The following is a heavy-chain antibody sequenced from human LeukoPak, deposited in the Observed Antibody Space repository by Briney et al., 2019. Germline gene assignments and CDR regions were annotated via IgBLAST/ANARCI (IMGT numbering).Heavy chain of an antibody. CDR2: MNPNSGNT. V-gene: IGHV1-8*01. J-gene: IGHJ4*02. CDR3: ARTYYGSGSYYGY. Sequence: ASVKVSCKASGYTFTSYDINWVRQAAGQGLEWMGWMNPNSGNTGYAQKFQGRVTMTRNTSISTAYMELSSLRSEDTAVYYCARTYYGSGSYYGYWGQGILVTVSS. CDR1: GYTFTSYD. D-gene: IGHD3-10*01.